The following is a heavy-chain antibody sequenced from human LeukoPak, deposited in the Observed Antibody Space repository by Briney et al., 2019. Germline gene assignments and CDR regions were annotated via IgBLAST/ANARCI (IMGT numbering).Heavy chain of an antibody. J-gene: IGHJ4*02. V-gene: IGHV4-38-2*02. D-gene: IGHD6-13*01. CDR1: GYSISSGYY. Sequence: PSETLSLTCTVSGYSISSGYYWGWIRQPPGKGLEWLASIYHSGTIYYNPSLKSRVTVSVDTSKDQFSLKLTSVTAADTAVYYCARGLGRQQLVSPFDYWGQGTLVTVSS. CDR2: IYHSGTI. CDR3: ARGLGRQQLVSPFDY.